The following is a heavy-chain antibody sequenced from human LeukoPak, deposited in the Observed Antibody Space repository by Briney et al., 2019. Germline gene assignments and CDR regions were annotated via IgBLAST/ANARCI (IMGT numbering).Heavy chain of an antibody. V-gene: IGHV3-66*01. D-gene: IGHD3-22*01. Sequence: GGSLRLSCAASGFTVSSNYMSWVRQAPGKGLEWVSVIYSGGSTYYADSVKGRFTISRDNSKNTLYLQMNSLRAEDTAVYYCARDRPDYYDSSGYYYHWGQGTLVTVSS. CDR1: GFTVSSNY. J-gene: IGHJ5*02. CDR3: ARDRPDYYDSSGYYYH. CDR2: IYSGGST.